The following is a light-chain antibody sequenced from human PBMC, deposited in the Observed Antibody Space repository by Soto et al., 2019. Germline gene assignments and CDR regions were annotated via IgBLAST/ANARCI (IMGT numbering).Light chain of an antibody. CDR1: SSDVGGYNY. CDR3: SSYTSSSTLVV. Sequence: QSALTQPASVSGSPGQSITISCTGTSSDVGGYNYVSWYQQHPVKAPKLMSYDVSNRPSGVSNRFSGSKSGNTASLTISGLKAEDDADYYCSSYTSSSTLVVFGGGTKLTVL. CDR2: DVS. V-gene: IGLV2-14*01. J-gene: IGLJ2*01.